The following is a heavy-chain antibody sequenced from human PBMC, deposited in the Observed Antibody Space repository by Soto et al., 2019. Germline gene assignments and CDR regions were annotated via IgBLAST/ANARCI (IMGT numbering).Heavy chain of an antibody. V-gene: IGHV1-46*01. D-gene: IGHD4-17*01. CDR3: ASADYGGTSFDP. J-gene: IGHJ5*02. CDR1: GYTFTSYY. CDR2: INPSGGST. Sequence: QVQLVQSGAEVKKPGASVKVSCKASGYTFTSYYMHWVRQAPGQGLEWMGIINPSGGSTSYAQKFQGRVTMTRDTSTSTVYMELSSLRSEDTAVYYCASADYGGTSFDPWGQGTLVTVSS.